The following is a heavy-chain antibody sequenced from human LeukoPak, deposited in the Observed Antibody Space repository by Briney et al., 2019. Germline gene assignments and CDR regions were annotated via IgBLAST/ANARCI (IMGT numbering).Heavy chain of an antibody. CDR2: INSDGGDT. D-gene: IGHD3-22*01. V-gene: IGHV3-74*01. J-gene: IGHJ4*02. Sequence: PGGSLSLSCAAPGFTFSRSWMHGFRQAPGKGLVWLSLINSDGGDTTYADSVKGRFTISRDNAKNTVYLQMNSLRAEDTAMYYCARASGTDSSGYLQIDYWGQGTLVTVSS. CDR1: GFTFSRSW. CDR3: ARASGTDSSGYLQIDY.